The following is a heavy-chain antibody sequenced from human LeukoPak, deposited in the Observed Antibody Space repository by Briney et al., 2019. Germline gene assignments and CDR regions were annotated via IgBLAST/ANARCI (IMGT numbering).Heavy chain of an antibody. J-gene: IGHJ4*02. CDR1: GGSISSYY. CDR2: IYYSGST. V-gene: IGHV4-59*01. CDR3: ARDSSRYYFDY. Sequence: SETLSLTCTVSGGSISSYYWSWIRQPPGEGLEWIGYIYYSGSTNYNPSLKSRVTISVDTSKNQFSLKLSSVTAADTAVYYCARDSSRYYFDYWGQGTLVTVSS.